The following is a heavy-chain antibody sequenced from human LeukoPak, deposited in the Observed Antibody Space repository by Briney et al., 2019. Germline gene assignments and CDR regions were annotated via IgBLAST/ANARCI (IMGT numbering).Heavy chain of an antibody. Sequence: ASVKVSCKVSGYTLTELSMHWVRQAPGKGLEWMGGFDPEDGETIYAQKFQGRVTMTEDTSTDTAYMELSSLRSEDTAVYYCATQSSGSYYKWFDPWGQGTLVTVSS. V-gene: IGHV1-24*01. D-gene: IGHD1-26*01. CDR3: ATQSSGSYYKWFDP. CDR1: GYTLTELS. J-gene: IGHJ5*02. CDR2: FDPEDGET.